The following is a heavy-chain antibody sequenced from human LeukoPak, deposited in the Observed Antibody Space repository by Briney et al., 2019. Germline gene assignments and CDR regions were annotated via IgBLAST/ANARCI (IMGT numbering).Heavy chain of an antibody. CDR3: ARDSEHYDSGAYYDALDI. CDR2: IKQDGRVK. V-gene: IGHV3-7*01. CDR1: RFSFGNYW. J-gene: IGHJ3*02. Sequence: PGGSLRLSCGGSRFSFGNYWMNWVRQAPGKGLEWVANIKQDGRVKYYVDSVKGRFTISRDNAKNSLYLQMDSLRAEDTAVYYCARDSEHYDSGAYYDALDIWGQGTLVTVSP. D-gene: IGHD3-22*01.